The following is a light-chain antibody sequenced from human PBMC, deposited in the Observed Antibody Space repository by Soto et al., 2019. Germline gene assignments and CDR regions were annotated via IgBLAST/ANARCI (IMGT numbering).Light chain of an antibody. J-gene: IGKJ5*01. CDR2: DGS. CDR3: QQFNTYPIP. V-gene: IGKV1-13*02. Sequence: AIQLTQSPSSLSASVGDRVTITCRASQDIRGALAWYQQKPGKPPKLLIFDGSSLQSGVPSRFSGSDSGTDFTLTITSLQPEDFETYYCQQFNTYPIPFGQGTRLEIK. CDR1: QDIRGA.